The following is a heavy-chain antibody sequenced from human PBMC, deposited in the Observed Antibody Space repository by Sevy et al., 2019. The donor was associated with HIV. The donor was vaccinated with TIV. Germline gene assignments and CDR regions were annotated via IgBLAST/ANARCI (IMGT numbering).Heavy chain of an antibody. CDR1: GGSISSYF. CDR3: GRDESNNPRVMNK. V-gene: IGHV4-59*01. J-gene: IGHJ4*02. Sequence: SETLSLTCTVSGGSISSYFWSWIRQPPGKGLEWIGNIYFTGTTHYHPSLKSRVTMSLDTSKSQFSLKLSSATAADTAVYYCGRDESNNPRVMNKWGQGTLVIVSS. D-gene: IGHD2-21*01. CDR2: IYFTGTT.